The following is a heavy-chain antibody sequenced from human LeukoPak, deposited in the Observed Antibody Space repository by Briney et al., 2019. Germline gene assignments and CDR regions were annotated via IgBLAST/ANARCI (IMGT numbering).Heavy chain of an antibody. CDR1: GGSISRSSYY. CDR2: IYYSGST. J-gene: IGHJ5*02. V-gene: IGHV4-39*07. Sequence: WETLSLTCTVSGGSISRSSYYWGWIRQPPGKRLEWVGSIYYSGSTYYNPSLKSRVTISVDTSKNQFSLKLSSVTAADTAVYYCARAPNCSSISCYSGRHWFDPWGQGTLVTVSS. D-gene: IGHD2-2*01. CDR3: ARAPNCSSISCYSGRHWFDP.